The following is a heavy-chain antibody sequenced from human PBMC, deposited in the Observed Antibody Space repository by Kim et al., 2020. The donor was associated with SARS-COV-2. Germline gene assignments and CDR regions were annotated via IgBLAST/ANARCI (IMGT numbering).Heavy chain of an antibody. CDR2: ISNTGNTR. Sequence: GGSLRLSCAASGFIFSDYEMNWVRQAPGKGLEWVSFISNTGNTRDYSDAVKGRFTISRDNAKNSLFLQMNSLRVEDTAVYYCANSPGDYYDLGGSWGQGTLVTVSS. CDR1: GFIFSDYE. CDR3: ANSPGDYYDLGGS. V-gene: IGHV3-48*03. D-gene: IGHD3-16*01. J-gene: IGHJ5*02.